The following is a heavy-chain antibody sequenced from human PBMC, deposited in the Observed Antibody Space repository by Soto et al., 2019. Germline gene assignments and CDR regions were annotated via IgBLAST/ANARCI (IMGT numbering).Heavy chain of an antibody. J-gene: IGHJ4*02. Sequence: QVQLVQSGAEVKKPGASVNVSCKASGYTFTVYYMHWVRQAPGQGLEWMGWINPKSGGTMYPQKFQGRVTMTWDTSISTAAMALTRLRSDDTVVYYCARDLAKGGGSAGFDYWGQGTLVTVSS. V-gene: IGHV1-2*02. CDR3: ARDLAKGGGSAGFDY. D-gene: IGHD1-26*01. CDR1: GYTFTVYY. CDR2: INPKSGGT.